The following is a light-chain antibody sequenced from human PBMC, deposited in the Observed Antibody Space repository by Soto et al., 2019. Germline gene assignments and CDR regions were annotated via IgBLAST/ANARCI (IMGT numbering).Light chain of an antibody. V-gene: IGKV1-5*01. CDR1: QSISNW. Sequence: DIQMTHSPSTLSASVGDRVTITCRASQSISNWLAWYQQKPGKAPKLLIYDASSLDSAVPSRFSGSGSATEFTLTISSLQAVDLASYIFQQYNTYGTFGQGTKVDSK. CDR3: QQYNTYGT. J-gene: IGKJ1*01. CDR2: DAS.